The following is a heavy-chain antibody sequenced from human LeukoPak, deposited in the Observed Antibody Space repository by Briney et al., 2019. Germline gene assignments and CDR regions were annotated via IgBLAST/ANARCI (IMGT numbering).Heavy chain of an antibody. D-gene: IGHD3-22*01. Sequence: PGRSLRLSCTASGFTFGDYAMSWARQAPGKGLEWVGFIRSKAYGGTTEYAASVKGRFTISRDDSKNIAYLQMNSLKTEDTAVYYCTRVMIVVVAADYWGQGTLVTVSS. J-gene: IGHJ4*02. V-gene: IGHV3-49*04. CDR3: TRVMIVVVAADY. CDR1: GFTFGDYA. CDR2: IRSKAYGGTT.